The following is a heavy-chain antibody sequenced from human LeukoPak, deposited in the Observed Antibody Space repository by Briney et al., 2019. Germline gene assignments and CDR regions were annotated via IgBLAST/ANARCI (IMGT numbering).Heavy chain of an antibody. V-gene: IGHV3-43*02. J-gene: IGHJ4*02. D-gene: IGHD3-10*01. Sequence: GGSLRLSCAASGFTFDDYTMHWVRQPPGKGLEWVSLISGDGYNTYYAASVRGRFTISRDNSKNSLYLQMNSLTTEDTALYYCANGGSRNYKGVDYWGQGTLVTVSS. CDR3: ANGGSRNYKGVDY. CDR2: ISGDGYNT. CDR1: GFTFDDYT.